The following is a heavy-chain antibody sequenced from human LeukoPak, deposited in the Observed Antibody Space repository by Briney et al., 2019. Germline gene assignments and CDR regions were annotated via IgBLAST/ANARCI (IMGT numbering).Heavy chain of an antibody. Sequence: PSETLSLTCVVSGYSISGPYYWGWVRQPPGKEPECIGSIHDSGSNYYNPSLQSRVTISIDTSRNHFSLKLRFLSAADTAVYYCARLGYCSSTSCYFESWGQGTLVTASS. V-gene: IGHV4-38-2*01. CDR1: GYSISGPYY. CDR2: IHDSGSN. J-gene: IGHJ4*02. CDR3: ARLGYCSSTSCYFES. D-gene: IGHD2-2*01.